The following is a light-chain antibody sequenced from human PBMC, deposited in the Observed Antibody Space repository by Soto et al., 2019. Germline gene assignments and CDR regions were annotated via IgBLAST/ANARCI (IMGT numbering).Light chain of an antibody. CDR2: DAS. V-gene: IGKV1-5*01. CDR1: QSISSW. J-gene: IGKJ1*01. Sequence: DIQMTQSPSTLSASVEDRVTNTCRASQSISSWLAWYQQKPGKAPKLLIYDASSLESGVPSRFSGSGSGTEFTLTISSLQPDDFATYYCQQYNSYSPWTFGQGTKV. CDR3: QQYNSYSPWT.